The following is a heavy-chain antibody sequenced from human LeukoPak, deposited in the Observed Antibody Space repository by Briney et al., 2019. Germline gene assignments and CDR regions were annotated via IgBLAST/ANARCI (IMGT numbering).Heavy chain of an antibody. CDR3: ARDGFARSSDVWELLLRGGGGGLDY. Sequence: GGSLRLSCAASGFTFSSYEMNWVRQAPGKGLEWVSYISSGGSTIYYADSVKGRFTVSRDNAKKSLYLQMNSLRAEDTAVYYCARDGFARSSDVWELLLRGGGGGLDYWGQGTLVTVSS. CDR2: ISSGGSTI. D-gene: IGHD1-26*01. V-gene: IGHV3-48*03. CDR1: GFTFSSYE. J-gene: IGHJ4*02.